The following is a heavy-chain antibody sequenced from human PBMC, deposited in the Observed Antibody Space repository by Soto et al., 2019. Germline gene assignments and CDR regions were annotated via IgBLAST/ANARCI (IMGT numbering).Heavy chain of an antibody. CDR1: GGSISSGGYY. Sequence: TLSLTCTISGGSISSGGYYWSWIRQHPGKGLEWIGYIYYSGSTYYNPSLKSRVTISVDTSKNQFSLKLSSVTAADTAVYYCARSMDSLYCSGGSCYGLDYWGQGTLVTVSS. CDR2: IYYSGST. CDR3: ARSMDSLYCSGGSCYGLDY. D-gene: IGHD2-15*01. V-gene: IGHV4-31*03. J-gene: IGHJ4*02.